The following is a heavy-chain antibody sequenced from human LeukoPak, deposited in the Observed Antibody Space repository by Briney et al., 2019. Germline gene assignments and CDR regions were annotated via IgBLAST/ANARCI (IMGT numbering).Heavy chain of an antibody. V-gene: IGHV3-30-3*01. CDR1: GFTFSSYA. J-gene: IGHJ6*02. CDR3: AREKITMVRSSEYYYYGMDV. Sequence: GRSLRLSCAASGFTFSSYAMHWVRQAPGKGLEWVAVISYDGSNKYYADSVKGRFTISRDNSKNTLYLQMNSLRAEDTAVYYCAREKITMVRSSEYYYYGMDVWGQGTTVTVSS. D-gene: IGHD3-10*01. CDR2: ISYDGSNK.